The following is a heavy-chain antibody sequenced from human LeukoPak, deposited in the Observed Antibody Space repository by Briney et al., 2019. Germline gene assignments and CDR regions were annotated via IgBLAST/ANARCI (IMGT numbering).Heavy chain of an antibody. CDR1: GFTFSSSA. Sequence: GGSLRLSCAASGFTFSSSAMSWVRQAPGKGLEWVSSISGSGSGGSTYYADSVKGRFTISRDNSKNTLYLQMNSLRAEDTAVYYCAKGWEIVSSWYWSSLEQWPYYFDYWGQGTLVTVSS. V-gene: IGHV3-23*01. D-gene: IGHD6-13*01. J-gene: IGHJ4*02. CDR2: ISGSGSGGST. CDR3: AKGWEIVSSWYWSSLEQWPYYFDY.